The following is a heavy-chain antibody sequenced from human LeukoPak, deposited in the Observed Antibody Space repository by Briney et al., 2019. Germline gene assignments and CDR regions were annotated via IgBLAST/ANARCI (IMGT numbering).Heavy chain of an antibody. D-gene: IGHD3-16*01. CDR3: ARRGGSCGFDP. CDR1: GGSINSRIFS. J-gene: IGHJ5*02. V-gene: IGHV4-39*01. Sequence: SETLSQIRIVSGGSINSRIFSWVWIRQPPGKGLEWIATMSYTGSTYYTPSLKSRIIISADTSKNQFSLKLTSVTAADTAVYYCARRGGSCGFDPWGQGTLVTVSS. CDR2: MSYTGST.